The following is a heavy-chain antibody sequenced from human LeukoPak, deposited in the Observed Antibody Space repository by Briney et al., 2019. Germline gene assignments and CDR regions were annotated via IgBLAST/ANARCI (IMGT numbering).Heavy chain of an antibody. CDR3: ARDGGYSYGNYYYYGMDV. CDR1: GGSISSYY. V-gene: IGHV4-59*01. Sequence: TSETLSLTCTVPGGSISSYYWSWIRQPPGKGLEWIGYIYYSGSTNYNPSLKSRVTISVDTSKNQFSLKLSSVTAADTAVYYCARDGGYSYGNYYYYGMDVWGQGTTVTVSS. D-gene: IGHD5-18*01. J-gene: IGHJ6*02. CDR2: IYYSGST.